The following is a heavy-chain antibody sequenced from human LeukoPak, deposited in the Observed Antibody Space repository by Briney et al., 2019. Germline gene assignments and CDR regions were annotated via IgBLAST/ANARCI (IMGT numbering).Heavy chain of an antibody. J-gene: IGHJ4*02. CDR3: AREYYYDSSGYYSSYPLLV. D-gene: IGHD3-22*01. Sequence: ASVKVSCKASGYTFTSYGISWVRQAPGQGLEWMGWISAYNGNTNYAQKLQGRVTMTTDTSTSTAYMELRSLRSDDTAVYYCAREYYYDSSGYYSSYPLLVWGQGTLVTVSS. CDR2: ISAYNGNT. CDR1: GYTFTSYG. V-gene: IGHV1-18*01.